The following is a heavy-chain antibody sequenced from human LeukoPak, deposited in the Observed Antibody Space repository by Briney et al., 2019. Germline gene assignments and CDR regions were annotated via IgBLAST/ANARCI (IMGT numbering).Heavy chain of an antibody. CDR3: ARDRAHYLDY. V-gene: IGHV4-59*01. Sequence: SETLSLTCTVSGGSISDYYRSWIRQPPGKGLEWIGYINYSGSRHYNPSLKSRVTMSVDKSKNQFSLKLSSVTAADTAVFYCARDRAHYLDYWGQGTLVTVSS. CDR2: INYSGSR. J-gene: IGHJ4*02. CDR1: GGSISDYY.